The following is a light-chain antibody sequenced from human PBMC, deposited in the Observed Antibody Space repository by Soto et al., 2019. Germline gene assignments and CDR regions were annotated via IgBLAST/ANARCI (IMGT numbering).Light chain of an antibody. CDR1: QGIRND. CDR2: ASS. CDR3: LQYNSYPFT. J-gene: IGKJ4*01. V-gene: IGKV1-17*01. Sequence: DIQMTQSPSSLSASVGDRVTITCRASQGIRNDLGWYQQKPGKAPKRLIFASSSLQSGVPSRFSGSRSGAEFTLTTSSLQPEDFAAYYWLQYNSYPFTFGGGTKVEIK.